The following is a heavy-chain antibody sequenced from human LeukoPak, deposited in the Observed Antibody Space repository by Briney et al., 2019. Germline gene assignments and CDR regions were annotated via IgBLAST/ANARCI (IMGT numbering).Heavy chain of an antibody. CDR1: GFTFSSYS. J-gene: IGHJ4*02. Sequence: KAGGSLRLSCAASGFTFSSYSMNWVRQAPGKGLEWVSSINSDSNYIYYADSVKGRFTISRDAKNSVYLQMNSLRAEDTAVYYCARDRSRRAITMVRRYYFDYWGQGTLVTVSS. D-gene: IGHD3-10*01. V-gene: IGHV3-21*01. CDR2: INSDSNYI. CDR3: ARDRSRRAITMVRRYYFDY.